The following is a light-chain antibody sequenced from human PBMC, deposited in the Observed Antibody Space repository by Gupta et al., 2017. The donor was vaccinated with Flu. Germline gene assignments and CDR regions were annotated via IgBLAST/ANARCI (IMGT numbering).Light chain of an antibody. CDR2: AAT. CDR3: EQNDGTPLT. J-gene: IGKJ4*01. V-gene: IGKV1-39*01. Sequence: DILLTQSPSSLFASVGDRVTITCRASQTINTYINWYHQKSGKTPELLISAATSVQSGVPSRFSGRGSETXFTLTIXGLQPDESANYYCEQNDGTPLTFGXGTKVEI. CDR1: QTINTY.